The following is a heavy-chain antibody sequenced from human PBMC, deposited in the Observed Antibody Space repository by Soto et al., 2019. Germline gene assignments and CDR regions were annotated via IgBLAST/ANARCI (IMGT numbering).Heavy chain of an antibody. J-gene: IGHJ6*02. D-gene: IGHD3-22*01. CDR3: APDRTDYEDHHYGMDL. V-gene: IGHV4-59*01. Sequence: PSETLSLTCTVSGGSISNYYWSWIRQTPGKGLEWIGYIYYRGSTNDNPSLKSRVNISVDTSRNQFSLRLSSVTAADTSVYYCAPDRTDYEDHHYGMDLWAQGTKVTVSS. CDR1: GGSISNYY. CDR2: IYYRGST.